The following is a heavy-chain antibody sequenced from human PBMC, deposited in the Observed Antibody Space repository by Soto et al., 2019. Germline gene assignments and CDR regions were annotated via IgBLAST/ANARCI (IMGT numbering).Heavy chain of an antibody. CDR2: IYFRGTT. D-gene: IGHD3-22*01. CDR1: GGSISSYY. CDR3: ARMNYYDTSGYXFDF. Sequence: SETLSLTCTVSGGSISSYYWSWIRQPPGKGLEWIGYIYFRGTTNYNPSLKSRVTMSADTSKNQFSLNLNSVTAADTAVYYCARMNYYDTSGYXFDFWGQRMMGTVSS. J-gene: IGHJ4*02. V-gene: IGHV4-59*01.